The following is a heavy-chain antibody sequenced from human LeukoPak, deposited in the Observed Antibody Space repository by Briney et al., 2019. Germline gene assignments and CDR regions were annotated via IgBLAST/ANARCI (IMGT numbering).Heavy chain of an antibody. D-gene: IGHD2-2*01. CDR3: ARGGEVCSSSSCYRGHDY. J-gene: IGHJ4*02. V-gene: IGHV1-2*02. Sequence: ASVKVSCKDSGYTFTGYYMHWVRQAPGQGLEWMGWINPKSGGTTYGQKFQGRVTMTRDTSTSTAYMELSRLRSDDTAVYYCARGGEVCSSSSCYRGHDYWGQGTLVTVSS. CDR1: GYTFTGYY. CDR2: INPKSGGT.